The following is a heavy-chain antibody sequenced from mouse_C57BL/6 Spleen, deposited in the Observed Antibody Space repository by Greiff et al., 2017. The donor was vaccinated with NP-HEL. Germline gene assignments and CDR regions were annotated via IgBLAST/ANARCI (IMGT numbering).Heavy chain of an antibody. CDR1: GFSLTSYA. CDR3: ARNEDYGYVPAWFAY. J-gene: IGHJ3*01. CDR2: IWTGGGT. Sequence: VKLMESGPGLVAPSQSLSITCTVSGFSLTSYAISWVRQPPGKGLEWLGVIWTGGGTNYNSALKSRLSISKDNSKSQVFLKMNSLQTDDTARYYCARNEDYGYVPAWFAYWGQGTLVTVSA. V-gene: IGHV2-9-1*01. D-gene: IGHD2-2*01.